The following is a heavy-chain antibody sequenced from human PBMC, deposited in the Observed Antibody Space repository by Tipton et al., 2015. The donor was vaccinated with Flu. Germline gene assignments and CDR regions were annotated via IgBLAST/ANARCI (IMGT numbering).Heavy chain of an antibody. Sequence: TLSLTCTISGGSIGVTTYYWGWIRQPPGKVLEYIGSVYYTGRTYFNPSFKSRVTVSIDTSKKQLSLKLNSVTATDTAVYYCARLSLSFNAFDIWCQGTTVIVSS. CDR3: ARLSLSFNAFDI. CDR1: GGSIGVTTYY. CDR2: VYYTGRT. J-gene: IGHJ3*02. D-gene: IGHD2/OR15-2a*01. V-gene: IGHV4-39*07.